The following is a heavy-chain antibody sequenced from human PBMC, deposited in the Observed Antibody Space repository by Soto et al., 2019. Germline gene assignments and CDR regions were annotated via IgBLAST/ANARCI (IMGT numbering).Heavy chain of an antibody. CDR1: GGSISSGGYS. J-gene: IGHJ4*02. CDR2: IYHSVST. V-gene: IGHV4-30-2*01. CDR3: ARVTDY. Sequence: SQTLSLTCPVSGGSISSGGYSWSWIRQPPGKGLEYIGYIYHSVSTYYNPSLKSRVTISVDRSKNQFSLRLSSVTAADTAVYYCARVTDYWGQGTLVTVSS.